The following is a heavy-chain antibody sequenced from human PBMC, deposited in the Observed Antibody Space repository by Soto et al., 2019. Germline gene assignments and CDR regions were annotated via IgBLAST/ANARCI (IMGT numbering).Heavy chain of an antibody. J-gene: IGHJ5*02. D-gene: IGHD2-2*01. Sequence: SETLSLTCAVSGGSISSSNWWNWVRQPPGKGLEWIGEIHHSGSTNYNPSLKSRVTISVDKSKNQFSLKLNSVTAADTAVYYCARVSQGCSSTSCYFDPWGQGTLVPVYS. CDR2: IHHSGST. V-gene: IGHV4-4*02. CDR3: ARVSQGCSSTSCYFDP. CDR1: GGSISSSNW.